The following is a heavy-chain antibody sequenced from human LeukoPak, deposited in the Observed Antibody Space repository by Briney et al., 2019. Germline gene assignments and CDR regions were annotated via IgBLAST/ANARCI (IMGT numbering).Heavy chain of an antibody. J-gene: IGHJ4*02. Sequence: SVKVSCKASGGTFSSYAISWVRQAPGQGLEWMGGIIPIFGTANYAQKFQGRVTITADESTSTAYMELNSLRAEDTAVYYCAKCSDYYDSSGSFDYWGQGTLVTVSS. CDR2: IIPIFGTA. D-gene: IGHD3-22*01. CDR1: GGTFSSYA. CDR3: AKCSDYYDSSGSFDY. V-gene: IGHV1-69*13.